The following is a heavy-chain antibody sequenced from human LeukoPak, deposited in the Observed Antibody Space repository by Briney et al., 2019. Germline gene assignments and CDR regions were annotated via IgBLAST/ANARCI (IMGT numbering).Heavy chain of an antibody. CDR1: GFTFSSYG. CDR2: IWYDGSNK. CDR3: ARRHDSGGHYYELDY. Sequence: PGRSLRLSCAASGFTFSSYGMHWVRQAPGKGLEWVAVIWYDGSNKYYADSVKGRFTISRDNADNSLYLQMSSLRAEDTAVYYCARRHDSGGHYYELDYWGQGTLVTVSS. J-gene: IGHJ4*02. V-gene: IGHV3-33*01. D-gene: IGHD3-22*01.